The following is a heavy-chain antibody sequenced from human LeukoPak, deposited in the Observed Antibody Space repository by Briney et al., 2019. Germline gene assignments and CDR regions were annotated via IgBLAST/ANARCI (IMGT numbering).Heavy chain of an antibody. CDR3: GRVRTGNTGSPEYFED. Sequence: SEILSLTCSVSGGSISSYYWSWIRQPPWKGLEWIGYLFYSGNTNSNPSLKSRVTILADTSKNQFSLRLNSVTAADTGVYFCGRVRTGNTGSPEYFEDWGQGTLVTVSS. V-gene: IGHV4-59*01. CDR1: GGSISSYY. D-gene: IGHD5-12*01. CDR2: LFYSGNT. J-gene: IGHJ1*01.